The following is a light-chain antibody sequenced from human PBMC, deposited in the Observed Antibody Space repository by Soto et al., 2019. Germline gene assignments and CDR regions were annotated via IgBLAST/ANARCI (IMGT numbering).Light chain of an antibody. V-gene: IGKV3-15*01. Sequence: EIVMTQSPATLSVSPGERATLSCRASQSVSSNLAWYQQKPGQAPRILIYGASTRATGIPARFSGSGSGTEFTITISSLQSEDFAVYYCQQYNNWPPMYTFGQGTKLEIK. CDR2: GAS. J-gene: IGKJ2*01. CDR1: QSVSSN. CDR3: QQYNNWPPMYT.